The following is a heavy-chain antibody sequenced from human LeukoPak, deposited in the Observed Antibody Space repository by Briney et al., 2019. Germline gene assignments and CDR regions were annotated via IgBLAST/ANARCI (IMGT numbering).Heavy chain of an antibody. V-gene: IGHV4-34*01. CDR2: INHSGST. Sequence: PSETLSLTCAVYGGSFSGYYWSWIRQPPGKGLEWIGEINHSGSTNYNPSLKSRVTISVDTSKNQFSLKLSSVTAADTAVYYCARKRSGYYLNWFDPWGQGTLVTVSS. CDR1: GGSFSGYY. CDR3: ARKRSGYYLNWFDP. D-gene: IGHD3-22*01. J-gene: IGHJ5*02.